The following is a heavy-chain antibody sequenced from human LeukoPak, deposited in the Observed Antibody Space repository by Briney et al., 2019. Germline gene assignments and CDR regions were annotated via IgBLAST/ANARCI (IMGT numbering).Heavy chain of an antibody. J-gene: IGHJ5*02. V-gene: IGHV4-4*02. CDR1: GGSISSSNW. CDR3: ARMSRYQLLYNWFDP. Sequence: SGTLSLTCAVSGGSISSSNWWSWVRQPPGKGLEWIGEIYHSGSTNYNPSLKSRVTISVDKSKNQFSLKLSSVTAADTAVYYCARMSRYQLLYNWFDPWGQGTLVTVSS. D-gene: IGHD2-2*02. CDR2: IYHSGST.